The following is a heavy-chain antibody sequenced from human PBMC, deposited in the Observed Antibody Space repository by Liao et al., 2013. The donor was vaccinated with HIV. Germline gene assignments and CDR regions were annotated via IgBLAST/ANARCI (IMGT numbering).Heavy chain of an antibody. CDR2: INHSGSA. Sequence: VQLQQWGAGLLKSAETLSLTCTVYGGSLTDYYRWGWIRQSPGKGLEWIGEINHSGSANYNPSLKSRVTMSGDASKNQFSLQLNSVTAADTAVYYCARDWGQWLHNTVAFDIWGQGTMVTVSS. CDR3: ARDWGQWLHNTVAFDI. CDR1: GGSLTDYY. D-gene: IGHD3-22*01. V-gene: IGHV4-34*01. J-gene: IGHJ3*02.